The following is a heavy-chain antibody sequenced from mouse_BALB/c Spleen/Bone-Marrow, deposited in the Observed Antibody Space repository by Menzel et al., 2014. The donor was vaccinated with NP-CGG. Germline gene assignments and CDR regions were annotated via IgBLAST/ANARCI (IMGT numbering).Heavy chain of an antibody. CDR1: GFNIKDTY. CDR2: IDPANGNT. J-gene: IGHJ2*01. CDR3: GRGFTDFDY. Sequence: VQLQQSGAEFVKPGASIKLSCTASGFNIKDTYMDWVKQRPEQGPEWIGRIDPANGNTKYDPKFQGKATITADTSSNTAYLQLSSLTSEDTAVYYCGRGFTDFDYWGQGTTLTVSS. V-gene: IGHV14-3*02.